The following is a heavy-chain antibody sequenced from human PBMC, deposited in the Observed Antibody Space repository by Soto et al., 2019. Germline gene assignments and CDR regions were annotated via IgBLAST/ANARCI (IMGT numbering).Heavy chain of an antibody. CDR2: ISAYNGNT. D-gene: IGHD2-15*01. Sequence: QVQLVQSGAEVKKPGASVKVSCKASGYTFTSYGISWVRQAPGQGLEWMGWISAYNGNTTYAQKPQGRVTMTTATSTSTSYMELRSLRSDETAVYYCARDPRSVLHGGSSGEFDDWGQGTLVTVSS. CDR1: GYTFTSYG. CDR3: ARDPRSVLHGGSSGEFDD. V-gene: IGHV1-18*01. J-gene: IGHJ4*02.